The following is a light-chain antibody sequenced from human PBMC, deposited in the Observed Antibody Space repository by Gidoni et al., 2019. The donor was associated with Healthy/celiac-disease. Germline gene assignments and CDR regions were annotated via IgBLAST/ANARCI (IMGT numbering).Light chain of an antibody. V-gene: IGKV1-5*03. CDR1: QSISSW. Sequence: DIQMTQSPSTLSASVGDRVTITCRASQSISSWLAWYQQKPGNAPKLLIYKSSSLESGVPSRFSGSGSGTEFTLTISSLQPDDFATYYCQQYNSRRFTFXPXTKVDIK. J-gene: IGKJ3*01. CDR2: KSS. CDR3: QQYNSRRFT.